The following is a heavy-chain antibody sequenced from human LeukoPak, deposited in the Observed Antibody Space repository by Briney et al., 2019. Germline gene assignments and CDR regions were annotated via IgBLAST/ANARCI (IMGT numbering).Heavy chain of an antibody. J-gene: IGHJ4*02. V-gene: IGHV4-34*01. Sequence: SETLSLTCAVYGGSFSGYYWSWIRQPPGKGLEWIGEINHSGSTNYNPSLKSRVTISVDTSKNQFSLKLSSVTAADTAVYYCARGGADYYDSSGYSLDYWGQGTLVTVSS. CDR1: GGSFSGYY. CDR2: INHSGST. D-gene: IGHD3-22*01. CDR3: ARGGADYYDSSGYSLDY.